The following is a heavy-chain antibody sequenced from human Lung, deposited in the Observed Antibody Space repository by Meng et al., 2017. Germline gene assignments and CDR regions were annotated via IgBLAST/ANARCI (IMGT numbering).Heavy chain of an antibody. J-gene: IGHJ4*02. CDR3: ARERHSTIIRGVIDF. Sequence: VHIKQGRGGLLVPSWNRVLTCAVYGGSISGSYWSGIRQSPAKGLEWIGKINHGGSTNYTPSLESRVTISVDTPKNQFSLRLTSMTVADTAVYYCARERHSTIIRGVIDFWGQGALVTVSS. CDR1: GGSISGSY. D-gene: IGHD3-10*01. V-gene: IGHV4-34*01. CDR2: INHGGST.